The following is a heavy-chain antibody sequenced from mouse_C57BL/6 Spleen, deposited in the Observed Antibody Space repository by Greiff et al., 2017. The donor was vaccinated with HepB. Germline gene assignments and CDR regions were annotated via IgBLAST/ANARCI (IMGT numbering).Heavy chain of an antibody. Sequence: VQLQQSGPELVKPGASVKLSCKASGYTFTSYDINWVKQRRGQGLEWIGWIYPRDGSTKYNEKFKGKATLTVDTSSSTAYMELHSLTSEDSAVYFCARWEYYGSGAYWGQGTLVTVSA. CDR3: ARWEYYGSGAY. V-gene: IGHV1-85*01. CDR1: GYTFTSYD. D-gene: IGHD1-1*01. CDR2: IYPRDGST. J-gene: IGHJ3*01.